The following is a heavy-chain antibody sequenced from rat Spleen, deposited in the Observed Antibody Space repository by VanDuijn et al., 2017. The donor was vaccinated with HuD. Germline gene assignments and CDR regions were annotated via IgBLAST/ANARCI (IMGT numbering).Heavy chain of an antibody. CDR3: ARQGYYGYTDYFDY. Sequence: VQLKESGPGLVQPSQTLSLTCTVAGFSLTSYNVHWVRQAPGKGLEWIGEINQYSNMINYAPSLKDKFTVSRDNAQNTLYLQMKRLGSEETAIYYCARQGYYGYTDYFDYWGQGVMVTVSS. CDR1: GFSLTSYN. V-gene: IGHV4-2*01. CDR2: INQYSNMI. D-gene: IGHD1-9*01. J-gene: IGHJ2*01.